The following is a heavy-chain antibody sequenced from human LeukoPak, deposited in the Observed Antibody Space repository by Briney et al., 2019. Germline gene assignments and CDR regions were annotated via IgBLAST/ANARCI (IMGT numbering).Heavy chain of an antibody. V-gene: IGHV1-2*02. D-gene: IGHD3-22*01. J-gene: IGHJ5*02. CDR3: ARDTYYYDSSGYSGWFDP. CDR1: GYTFTGYY. Sequence: ASVKVSCKASGYTFTGYYMHWVRLAPGQGLEWMGWINPNSGGTNYAQKLQGRVTMTTDTSTSTAYMELRSLRSDDTAVYYCARDTYYYDSSGYSGWFDPWGQGTLVTVSS. CDR2: INPNSGGT.